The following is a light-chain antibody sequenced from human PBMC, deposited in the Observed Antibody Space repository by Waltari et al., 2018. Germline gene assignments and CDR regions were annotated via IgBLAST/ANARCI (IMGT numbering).Light chain of an antibody. V-gene: IGKV3-11*01. Sequence: SCRASQSIHNYLAGYQQKPGQAPRLLIYDTSNRATGISARFSGSGFGTDVTLTISSLEPEDFAVYYCQQRRNWPLTFGGGTKVEIK. J-gene: IGKJ4*01. CDR3: QQRRNWPLT. CDR2: DTS. CDR1: QSIHNY.